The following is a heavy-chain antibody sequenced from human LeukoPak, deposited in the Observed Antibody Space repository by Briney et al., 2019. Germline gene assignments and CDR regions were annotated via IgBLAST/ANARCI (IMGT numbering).Heavy chain of an antibody. CDR3: ARDRALYDSRRGYYYTEDDY. Sequence: GGSLRLSCAASGFTFSSYWMSWVRQAPGKGLEWVANINKDGREKYYVDSVKGRFSISRDSARSSLYLQMNTLRADDTAVYYCARDRALYDSRRGYYYTEDDYWGQGTLVTVSS. CDR2: INKDGREK. J-gene: IGHJ4*02. CDR1: GFTFSSYW. D-gene: IGHD3-22*01. V-gene: IGHV3-7*01.